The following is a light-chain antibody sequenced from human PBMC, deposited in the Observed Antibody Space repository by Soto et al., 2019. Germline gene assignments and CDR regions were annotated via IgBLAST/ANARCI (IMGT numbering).Light chain of an antibody. J-gene: IGKJ4*01. Sequence: TQSPATLSVSPGERATLSCRASQNIRDNLAWYQQRPGQAPRLLIYATSTRATGVPARFSGRGFGSDFTLTIHKLQSEDFAVYYCQQYGVSQGPFGGGTKVEIK. CDR3: QQYGVSQGP. CDR2: ATS. V-gene: IGKV3-15*01. CDR1: QNIRDN.